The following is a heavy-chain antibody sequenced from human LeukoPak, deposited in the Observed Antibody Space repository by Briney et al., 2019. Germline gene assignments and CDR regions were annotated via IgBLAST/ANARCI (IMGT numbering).Heavy chain of an antibody. CDR3: ASLCGFWSGYLDY. CDR1: GFTFSDYY. V-gene: IGHV3-11*01. J-gene: IGHJ4*02. Sequence: GGPLRLSCAASGFTFSDYYMSWIRQAPGKALEWVSYISSSGSTIYYADSVTGRFTISRDDAKYSLYLQMNSLSAEDTAVYDCASLCGFWSGYLDYWGQGTLVTVSS. CDR2: ISSSGSTI. D-gene: IGHD3-3*01.